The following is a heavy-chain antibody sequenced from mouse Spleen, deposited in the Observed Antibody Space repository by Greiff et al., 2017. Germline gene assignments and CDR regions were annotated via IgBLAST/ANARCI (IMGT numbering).Heavy chain of an antibody. D-gene: IGHD2-4*01. CDR3: ARYYDYGDWYFDV. CDR1: GYTFTSYW. J-gene: IGHJ1*01. Sequence: QVHVKQPGAELVMPGASVKLSCKASGYTFTSYWMHWVKQRPGQGLEWIGEIDPSDSYTNYNQKFKGKATLTVDKSSSTAYMQLSSLTSEDSAVYYCARYYDYGDWYFDVWGAGTTVTVSS. V-gene: IGHV1-69*01. CDR2: IDPSDSYT.